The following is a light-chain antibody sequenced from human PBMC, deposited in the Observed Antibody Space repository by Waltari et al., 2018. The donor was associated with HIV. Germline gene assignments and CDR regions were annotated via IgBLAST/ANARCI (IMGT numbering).Light chain of an antibody. J-gene: IGLJ2*01. V-gene: IGLV3-21*02. CDR3: QVYSDRGDPVI. CDR1: NIAAIKS. CDR2: DDR. Sequence: SYVLTQPPSVLVAPGQTARITCGGNNIAAIKSVHWYRKSPGQAPVLVVYDDRDRPSGIPDRFSGSSSGDTATLTISRAEAGDEADYYCQVYSDRGDPVIFGGGTKLTVL.